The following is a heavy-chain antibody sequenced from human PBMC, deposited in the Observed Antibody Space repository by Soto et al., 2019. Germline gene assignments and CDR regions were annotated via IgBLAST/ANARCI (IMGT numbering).Heavy chain of an antibody. Sequence: GASVKVSCKASGYTFTSYGISWVRLAPGQGLEWMGWINTYNGNTNYAQKLQGRDTMTTDTSTSTAYMELRSLRSDDTAVCYCARAESRSYYLYWGQGTLVTVSS. CDR1: GYTFTSYG. CDR3: ARAESRSYYLY. CDR2: INTYNGNT. J-gene: IGHJ4*02. D-gene: IGHD1-26*01. V-gene: IGHV1-18*04.